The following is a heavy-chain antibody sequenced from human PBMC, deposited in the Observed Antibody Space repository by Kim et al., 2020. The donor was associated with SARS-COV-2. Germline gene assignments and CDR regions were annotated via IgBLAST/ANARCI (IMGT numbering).Heavy chain of an antibody. Sequence: LQSRVTISVDTSRTQFSLQLSSVTAADTAVYYCARVQGYCSGGSCYLFDYWGQGTLVTVSS. CDR3: ARVQGYCSGGSCYLFDY. D-gene: IGHD2-15*01. V-gene: IGHV4-30-2*05. J-gene: IGHJ4*02.